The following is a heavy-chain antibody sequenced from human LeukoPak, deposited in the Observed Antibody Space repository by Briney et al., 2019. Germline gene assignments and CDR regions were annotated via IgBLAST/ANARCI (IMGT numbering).Heavy chain of an antibody. CDR3: ARFYWYFDL. J-gene: IGHJ2*01. CDR1: GGSISSYY. V-gene: IGHV4-59*08. CDR2: IYNSGSI. Sequence: SETLSLTCNVSGGSISSYYWSWIRQPPGKGLEWIAYIYNSGSINYNPSLESRVIMSVDTSKNHFSLKLSSVTAADTAVYYCARFYWYFDLWGRGNLVTVSS.